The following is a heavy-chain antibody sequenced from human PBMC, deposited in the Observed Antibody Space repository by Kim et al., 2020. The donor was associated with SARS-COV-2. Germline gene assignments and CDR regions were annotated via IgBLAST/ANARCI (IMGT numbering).Heavy chain of an antibody. CDR1: GGSISSGGYS. V-gene: IGHV4-30-2*01. D-gene: IGHD3-10*01. J-gene: IGHJ4*02. Sequence: SETLSLTCAVSGGSISSGGYSWSWIRQPPGKGLEWIGYIYHSGSTYYNPSLKSRVTISVDRSKNQFSLKLSSVTAADTAVYYCARAGAPSYYFDYWGQGTLVTVSS. CDR2: IYHSGST. CDR3: ARAGAPSYYFDY.